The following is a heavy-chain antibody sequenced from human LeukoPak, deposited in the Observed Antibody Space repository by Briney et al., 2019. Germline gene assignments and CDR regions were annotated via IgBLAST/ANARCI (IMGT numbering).Heavy chain of an antibody. Sequence: PSETLSLTCTVSGGSISSYYWSWIRQSPGKGLEWLGYIHYSGTTHYNPSLKSRVTISVDTSKNQFSLKLNSATAADTAVYYCASSRTGDTFDIWGQGTMVTVSS. J-gene: IGHJ3*02. CDR3: ASSRTGDTFDI. CDR2: IHYSGTT. D-gene: IGHD1-14*01. V-gene: IGHV4-59*08. CDR1: GGSISSYY.